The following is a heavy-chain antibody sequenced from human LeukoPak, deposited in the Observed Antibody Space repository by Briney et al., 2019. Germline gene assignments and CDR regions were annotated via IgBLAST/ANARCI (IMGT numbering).Heavy chain of an antibody. J-gene: IGHJ2*01. D-gene: IGHD3-22*01. CDR3: AKDHDDSGAYYYVFEGWYFDL. Sequence: GGSLRLSCAASGFIFDGYGMNWVRQAPGKGLEWVSYISSSGSTIHYADSVKGRFTTSRDNAKNSLYLQMNSLRAEDTAVYYCAKDHDDSGAYYYVFEGWYFDLWGRGTLVTVSS. CDR2: ISSSGSTI. V-gene: IGHV3-48*01. CDR1: GFIFDGYG.